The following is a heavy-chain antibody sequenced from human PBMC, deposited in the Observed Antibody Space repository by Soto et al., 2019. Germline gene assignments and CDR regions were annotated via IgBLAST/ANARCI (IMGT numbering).Heavy chain of an antibody. J-gene: IGHJ4*02. CDR1: GGSFSGYY. D-gene: IGHD4-17*01. CDR3: ATTRAYGYHTIDY. CDR2: INRSGST. V-gene: IGHV4-34*01. Sequence: SETLSLTCAVYGGSFSGYYWTWIRQPPGKGLEWIGEINRSGSTKYNPSLKSRVTISVDTSKNQFSLNLSSVTAADTAVYYCATTRAYGYHTIDYWGQGTLVTVSS.